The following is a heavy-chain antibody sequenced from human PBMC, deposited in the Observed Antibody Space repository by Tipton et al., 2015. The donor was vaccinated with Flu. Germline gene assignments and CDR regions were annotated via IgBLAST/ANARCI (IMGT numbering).Heavy chain of an antibody. J-gene: IGHJ6*02. Sequence: LVQSSETLSLTCTVSGGSISSDYWSWIRQPPGRGLEWIGYVYYSGSTNYNPSLKSRVTISLDTSKNQFSLRLSSVTAADTALYYCARQGMPGLDVWGQGTTVTVSS. V-gene: IGHV4-59*08. CDR3: ARQGMPGLDV. CDR2: VYYSGST. D-gene: IGHD2-2*01. CDR1: GGSISSDY.